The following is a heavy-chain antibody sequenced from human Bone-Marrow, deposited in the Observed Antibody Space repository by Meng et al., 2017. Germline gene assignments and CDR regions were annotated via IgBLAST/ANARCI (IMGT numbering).Heavy chain of an antibody. Sequence: QVPLQASGPGLVKPSGTLSLTGGVSGASVSSGYWWTWVRQPPGKGLEWIGEFHHSGTTNYNPSLRSRVTISVDTSKNQFSLRLTSVTAADTAVYYCAASPGWWRIDSWGQGTLVTVSS. J-gene: IGHJ4*02. CDR2: FHHSGTT. CDR1: GASVSSGYW. CDR3: AASPGWWRIDS. V-gene: IGHV4-4*02. D-gene: IGHD6-19*01.